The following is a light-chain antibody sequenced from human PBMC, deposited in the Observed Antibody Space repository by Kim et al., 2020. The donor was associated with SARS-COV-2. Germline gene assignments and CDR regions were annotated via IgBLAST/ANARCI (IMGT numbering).Light chain of an antibody. CDR3: QQYGGSPPNT. V-gene: IGKV3-20*01. CDR1: QTVSSNN. CDR2: AAS. J-gene: IGKJ2*01. Sequence: EIVLTQSPGTLSLSPGERATLSCRASQTVSSNNLAWYQQKPGQSPRLLIYAASRRATGIPDRFSGSGSGTDFTLTISRLEPGDFAVYYCQQYGGSPPNTFGQGTKLEI.